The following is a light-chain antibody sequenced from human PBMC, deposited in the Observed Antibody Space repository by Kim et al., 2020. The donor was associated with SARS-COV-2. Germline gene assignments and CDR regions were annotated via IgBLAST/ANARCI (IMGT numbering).Light chain of an antibody. CDR1: QSISSY. V-gene: IGKV1-39*01. CDR3: QQSYGIPYT. J-gene: IGKJ2*01. Sequence: DIQMTQSPSSLSASVGDRVTITCRASQSISSYLNWYQQKPGKAPEFLINAASSLQSGVPSRFSGSGSGTDFTLTISSLQPGDFATYYCQQSYGIPYTFGQGTKLEI. CDR2: AAS.